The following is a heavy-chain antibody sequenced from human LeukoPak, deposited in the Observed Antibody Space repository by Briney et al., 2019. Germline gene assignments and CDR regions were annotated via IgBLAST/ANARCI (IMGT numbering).Heavy chain of an antibody. J-gene: IGHJ4*02. CDR2: ISGSGGST. D-gene: IGHD3-16*02. CDR1: GFTFSSYA. CDR3: AKGVITFGGVIVQPFDY. Sequence: PGGSLRLSCAASGFTFSSYAMSWVRQAPGKGLEWVSAISGSGGSTYYADSVKGRFTISRDNSKNTLYLQMNSLRAEDTAVYYCAKGVITFGGVIVQPFDYWGQGTLVTVSS. V-gene: IGHV3-23*01.